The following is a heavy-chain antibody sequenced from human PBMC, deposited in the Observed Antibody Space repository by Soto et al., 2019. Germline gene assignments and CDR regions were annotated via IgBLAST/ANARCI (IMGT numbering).Heavy chain of an antibody. J-gene: IGHJ5*02. Sequence: EVQLVESGGGLVQPGGSLRLSCAASGFTFSSYSMNWVRQAPGKGLEWVSYISSSSSTIYYADSVKGRFTSSRDNAKNSLYLQMNSLRDEDTAVYYCAREWNPLNWFDPWGQGTLVTVSS. V-gene: IGHV3-48*02. CDR2: ISSSSSTI. CDR1: GFTFSSYS. CDR3: AREWNPLNWFDP. D-gene: IGHD1-1*01.